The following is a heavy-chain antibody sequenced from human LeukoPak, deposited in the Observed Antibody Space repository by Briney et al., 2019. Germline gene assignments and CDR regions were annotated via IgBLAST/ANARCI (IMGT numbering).Heavy chain of an antibody. CDR3: ARDNIYDLWSDYYVYYFDY. CDR1: GFTFSAYW. Sequence: GGSLRLSCAASGFTFSAYWMSWVRQAPGKGLEWVAKIKQDGTEKYYVDSVKGRFTISRDNAKKSLYLQMNSLRAEDSAVYYCARDNIYDLWSDYYVYYFDYWGQGTLVTVSS. V-gene: IGHV3-7*01. J-gene: IGHJ4*02. D-gene: IGHD3-3*01. CDR2: IKQDGTEK.